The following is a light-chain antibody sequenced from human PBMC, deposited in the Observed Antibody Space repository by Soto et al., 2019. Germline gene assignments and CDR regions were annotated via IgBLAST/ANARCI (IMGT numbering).Light chain of an antibody. CDR1: KLGDKY. CDR3: QAWDSSTVV. Sequence: SYELTQPPSVSVSPGQTVSITCSGDKLGDKYVCWYQQKPGQSPVLVIYQDNKRPSGIPERFSGSNSGNTATLTISGTQAMDEADYYCQAWDSSTVVFGGGTKLTVL. CDR2: QDN. J-gene: IGLJ2*01. V-gene: IGLV3-1*01.